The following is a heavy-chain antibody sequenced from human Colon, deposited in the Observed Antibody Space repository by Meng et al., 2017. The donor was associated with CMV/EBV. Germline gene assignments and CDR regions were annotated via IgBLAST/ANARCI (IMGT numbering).Heavy chain of an antibody. V-gene: IGHV4-39*07. CDR3: ARMALHWYFDL. J-gene: IGHJ2*01. CDR2: IYYTGND. Sequence: QVQRQEPGPGLVKPPETLSLTCTVPGDSISGRSYYWGWIRQPPGKGLEWIASIYYTGNDYHNPSLKSRVTISIDTSNNQFSLRLTSVTAADTAVYYCARMALHWYFDLWGRGTLVTVSS. CDR1: GDSISGRSYY. D-gene: IGHD5-24*01.